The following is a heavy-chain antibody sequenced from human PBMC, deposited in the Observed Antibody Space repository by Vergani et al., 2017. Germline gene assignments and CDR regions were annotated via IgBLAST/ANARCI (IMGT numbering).Heavy chain of an antibody. CDR2: IHASGTK. J-gene: IGHJ5*02. CDR3: VRHSWRSDLRGVYWFDT. CDR1: GTSITSGSFY. Sequence: QVHLNEAGPGLVKPSQTLSLTCTVSGTSITSGSFYWSWIRQPAGKGLEWIGRIHASGTKNYNPSLRSRVTLSVDTSKNQLSLKMISMTAADTAVYYCVRHSWRSDLRGVYWFDTWGQGTLVSVSS. V-gene: IGHV4-61*02. D-gene: IGHD3-3*02.